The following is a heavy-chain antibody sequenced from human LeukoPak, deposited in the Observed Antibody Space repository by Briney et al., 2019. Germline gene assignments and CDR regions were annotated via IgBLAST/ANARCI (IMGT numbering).Heavy chain of an antibody. J-gene: IGHJ5*02. CDR2: INHSGST. CDR1: GGSFSGYY. D-gene: IGHD3-16*01. CDR3: ARGQKWGRSWFDP. Sequence: PSETLSLTCAVYGGSFSGYYWSWIRQPPGTGLEWIGEINHSGSTNYNPSLKSRVTISVDTSKNQFSLKLSSVTAADTAVYYCARGQKWGRSWFDPWGQGTLVTVSS. V-gene: IGHV4-34*01.